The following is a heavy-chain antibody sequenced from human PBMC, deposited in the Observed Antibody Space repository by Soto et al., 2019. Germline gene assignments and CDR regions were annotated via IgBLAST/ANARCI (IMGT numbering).Heavy chain of an antibody. CDR2: ISGSGDRT. V-gene: IGHV3-23*01. J-gene: IGHJ4*02. CDR3: VKDDGGNPSTEPH. Sequence: EVQLLESGGGLVQPGGSLRLSCAASGITISNYPMSWVRQAPGTGLDWVSGISGSGDRTYYADSAKGRFTISKDFSKNSLSLQLDSLRAEDTAVYFCVKDDGGNPSTEPHWGQGTLVTVSS. D-gene: IGHD2-15*01. CDR1: GITISNYP.